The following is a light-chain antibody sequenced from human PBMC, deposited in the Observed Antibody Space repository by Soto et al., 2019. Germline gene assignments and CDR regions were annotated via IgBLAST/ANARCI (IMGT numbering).Light chain of an antibody. CDR3: QSYDSSLSGYV. V-gene: IGLV1-40*01. Sequence: QSVLTHPPSVSGAPGQRVTISCTGSSSNIGAGYDLHWYRQLPATAPKLLIYDDNNRPSGVPDRFSGSKSGTSASLAISGLQAEDEADYYCQSYDSSLSGYVFGTGTKVTVL. J-gene: IGLJ1*01. CDR2: DDN. CDR1: SSNIGAGYD.